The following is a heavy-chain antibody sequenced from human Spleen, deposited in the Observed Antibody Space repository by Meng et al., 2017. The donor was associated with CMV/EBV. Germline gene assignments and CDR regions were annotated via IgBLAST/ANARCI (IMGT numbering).Heavy chain of an antibody. CDR2: IIPISGTP. CDR1: GGTFSSLA. J-gene: IGHJ6*02. CDR3: ARDSYDIVVLPTALDNYTYYGMDV. D-gene: IGHD2-2*01. Sequence: SVKVSCKASGGTFSSLAISWVRQAPGQGLEWMGGIIPISGTPNYAPRFQGRVTITTDEFTNTAYMELSSLRSEDTAVYYCARDSYDIVVLPTALDNYTYYGMDVWGQGTTVTVSS. V-gene: IGHV1-69*05.